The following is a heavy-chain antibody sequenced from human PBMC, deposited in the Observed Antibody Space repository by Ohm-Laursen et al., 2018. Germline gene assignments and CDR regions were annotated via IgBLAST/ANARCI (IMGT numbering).Heavy chain of an antibody. V-gene: IGHV4-4*07. D-gene: IGHD2-21*01. Sequence: SDTLSLTCTVSGGSVSSYYWGWIRQPAGKGLEWIGGIYTRGTTNYNPSLKSRVTMSVDTSKNQFSLKLSSVTAADTAVYYCASLTHISRGGWFDPWGQGTLLTVSS. CDR1: GGSVSSYY. CDR2: IYTRGTT. CDR3: ASLTHISRGGWFDP. J-gene: IGHJ5*02.